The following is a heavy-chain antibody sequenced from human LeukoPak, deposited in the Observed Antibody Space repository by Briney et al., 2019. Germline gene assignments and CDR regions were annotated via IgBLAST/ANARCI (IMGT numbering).Heavy chain of an antibody. V-gene: IGHV4-39*01. J-gene: IGHJ4*02. Sequence: PSETLSLTCTVSGGSISSSSYYWGWICQPPGKGLEWIGSIYYSGSTYYNPSLKSRVTLSVDTSKTQFSLKLNSVTAADTAVYYCARHRGARLSPIDDWGQGTLVTVSS. CDR1: GGSISSSSYY. D-gene: IGHD3-16*02. CDR3: ARHRGARLSPIDD. CDR2: IYYSGST.